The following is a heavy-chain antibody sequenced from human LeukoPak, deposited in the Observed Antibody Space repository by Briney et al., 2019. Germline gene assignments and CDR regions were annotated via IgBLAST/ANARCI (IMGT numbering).Heavy chain of an antibody. CDR3: ARDTGITMVRGPYYYYYMDV. CDR1: GGTFSSYA. D-gene: IGHD3-10*01. V-gene: IGHV1-69*05. Sequence: SVKVSCKASGGTFSSYAISWVRQAPGQGLEWMGGIIPIFGTANYAQKFQGRVTITTDESTSTAYMELSSLRSEDTAVYYRARDTGITMVRGPYYYYYMDVWGKGTTVTVSS. CDR2: IIPIFGTA. J-gene: IGHJ6*03.